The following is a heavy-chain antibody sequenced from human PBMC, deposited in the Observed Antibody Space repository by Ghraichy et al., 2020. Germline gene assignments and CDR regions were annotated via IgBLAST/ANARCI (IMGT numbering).Heavy chain of an antibody. CDR2: ISGSGGTI. D-gene: IGHD1-26*01. CDR1: GSTFSSYA. Sequence: GESLNISCAASGSTFSSYAMSWVRQAPGKGLEWVSGISGSGGTINYADAVKGRFTISRDNSKSTLYLQMNSLRAEDTAVYYCAKVPSRELQLYYGMDVWGQGTTVTVSS. J-gene: IGHJ6*02. CDR3: AKVPSRELQLYYGMDV. V-gene: IGHV3-23*01.